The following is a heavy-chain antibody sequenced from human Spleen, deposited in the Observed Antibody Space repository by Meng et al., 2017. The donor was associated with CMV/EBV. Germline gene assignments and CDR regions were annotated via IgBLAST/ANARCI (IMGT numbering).Heavy chain of an antibody. D-gene: IGHD1-26*01. J-gene: IGHJ4*02. CDR2: ISASNYR. V-gene: IGHV3-21*01. CDR1: GFTFSDYS. CDR3: ARGIVGATADY. Sequence: LSCAASGFTFSDYSMNWVRQAPGKGLECVSFISASNYRYYADSVKGRFTITRDNAKNSLYLQMNSLRADDTAVYYCARGIVGATADYWGQGTLVTVSS.